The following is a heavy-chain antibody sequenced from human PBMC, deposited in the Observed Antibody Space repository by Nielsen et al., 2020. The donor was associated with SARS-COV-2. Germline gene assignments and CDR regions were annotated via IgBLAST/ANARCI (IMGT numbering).Heavy chain of an antibody. D-gene: IGHD6-13*01. CDR3: ARGPGDGIAAAGTGGYYYYGMDV. CDR1: GFTFSSYA. CDR2: ISSNGGST. J-gene: IGHJ6*02. V-gene: IGHV3-64*01. Sequence: GESLKISCAASGFTFSSYAMHWVRQAPGKGLEYVSAISSNGGSTYYANSVKGRFTISRDNSKNTLYLQMGSLRAEDMAVYYCARGPGDGIAAAGTGGYYYYGMDVWGQGTTVTVSS.